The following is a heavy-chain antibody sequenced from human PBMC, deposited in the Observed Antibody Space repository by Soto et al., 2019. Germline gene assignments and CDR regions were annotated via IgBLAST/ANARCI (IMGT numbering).Heavy chain of an antibody. J-gene: IGHJ6*02. CDR2: RKQDGSEE. D-gene: IGHD6-13*01. CDR1: GFTFSSNW. V-gene: IGHV3-7*01. CDR3: ARIAATGRGWDV. Sequence: EVQLVESGGGLVQPGGSLRLSCVDSGFTFSSNWMSWVRQAPVKGLEWVGNRKQDGSEENYVDSLKGRFTISTDNAKNSMYLQMNSLRAEDTAVYYCARIAATGRGWDVWGQGTTVVVSS.